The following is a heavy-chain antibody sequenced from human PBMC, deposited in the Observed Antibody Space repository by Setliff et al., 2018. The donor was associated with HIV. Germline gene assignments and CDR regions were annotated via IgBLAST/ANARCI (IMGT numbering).Heavy chain of an antibody. D-gene: IGHD6-19*01. CDR2: ISAYNGDT. CDR1: GYTFSSYG. V-gene: IGHV1-18*01. CDR3: ARGRSSGWYAGRSYYYYMDV. J-gene: IGHJ6*03. Sequence: GASVKVSCKASGYTFSSYGISWVRQAPGQGLEWMGWISAYNGDTNYAQKLQGRVTMTTDTSTRTAYMELRSLRSDDTAVYYCARGRSSGWYAGRSYYYYMDVWGKGTTVTV.